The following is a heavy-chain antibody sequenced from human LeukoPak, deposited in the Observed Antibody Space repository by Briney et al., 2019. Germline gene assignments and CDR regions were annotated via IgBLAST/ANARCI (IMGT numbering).Heavy chain of an antibody. D-gene: IGHD3-3*02. CDR1: GYTLTELS. CDR3: ATDKETQLALDY. J-gene: IGHJ4*02. V-gene: IGHV1-24*01. Sequence: ASVKVSCKVSGYTLTELSMHWVRQAPGKGLEWMGGFDPEDGETTYAQKYQGRVTMTEDTSTDIAYMELSSLRSEDTAVYYCATDKETQLALDYWGQGTLVTVSS. CDR2: FDPEDGET.